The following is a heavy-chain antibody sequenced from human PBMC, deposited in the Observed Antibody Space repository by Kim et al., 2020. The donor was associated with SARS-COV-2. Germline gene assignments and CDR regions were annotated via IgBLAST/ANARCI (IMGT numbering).Heavy chain of an antibody. J-gene: IGHJ4*02. D-gene: IGHD3-22*01. V-gene: IGHV3-48*02. CDR3: ARDLSYGSTYYYYFDS. CDR2: ISASSGAI. CDR1: GFTFSRNA. Sequence: GGSLRLSCAASGFTFSRNAMNWVRQAPGKGLEWVSYISASSGAIYYADSVKGRFTVSRDNAKHSVYLQMNSLRDEDTAVYYCARDLSYGSTYYYYFDSWGQGTLVTVSS.